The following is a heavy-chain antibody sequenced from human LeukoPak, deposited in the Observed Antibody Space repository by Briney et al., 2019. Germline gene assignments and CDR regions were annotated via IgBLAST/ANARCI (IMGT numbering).Heavy chain of an antibody. CDR2: IRHDGSNI. V-gene: IGHV3-30*02. CDR1: GFRFNNYA. Sequence: QPGGSLRLSCAASGFRFNNYAMHWVRQAPGKGLEWVAFIRHDGSNIYYSDSVKGRFTISRDNSKNTLYVQMNSLRTEDTAVYYCAKDRDWTFDYWGQGTLVTVSS. J-gene: IGHJ4*02. CDR3: AKDRDWTFDY. D-gene: IGHD3/OR15-3a*01.